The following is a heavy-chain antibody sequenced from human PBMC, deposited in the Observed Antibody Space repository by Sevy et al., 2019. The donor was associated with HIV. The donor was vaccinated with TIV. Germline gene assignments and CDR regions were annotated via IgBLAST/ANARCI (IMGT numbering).Heavy chain of an antibody. D-gene: IGHD4-17*01. CDR2: ISFDGASR. Sequence: GGSLRLSCAASGFILSSFGMHWVRQAPGKGLEWVAAISFDGASRNYADSVRGRFTISRDDSKNTVYLHMRGLRSEDTAVYFCAKDHAVTTEWVVFDSWGQGTLVTVSS. J-gene: IGHJ4*02. CDR3: AKDHAVTTEWVVFDS. CDR1: GFILSSFG. V-gene: IGHV3-30*18.